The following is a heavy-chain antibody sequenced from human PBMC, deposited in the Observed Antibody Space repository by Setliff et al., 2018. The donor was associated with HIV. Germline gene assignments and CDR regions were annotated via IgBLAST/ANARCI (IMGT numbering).Heavy chain of an antibody. J-gene: IGHJ6*03. CDR2: FISVRGVT. CDR3: AREIRDIPHTSPPYYYFYMDV. CDR1: GGTPRGYA. D-gene: IGHD1-26*01. Sequence: GASVKVSCKTSGGTPRGYAISWVRQAPGQGLEWMGGFISVRGVTHHAQKFQGRVTFTTDESTSTAYMNDLRAEDTAVYYCAREIRDIPHTSPPYYYFYMDVWGKGTTVTVSS. V-gene: IGHV1-69*10.